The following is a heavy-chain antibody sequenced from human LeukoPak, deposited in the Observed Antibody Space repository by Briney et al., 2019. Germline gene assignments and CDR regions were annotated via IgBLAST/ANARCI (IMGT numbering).Heavy chain of an antibody. Sequence: NPSETLSLTCTVSGGSISSSSYYWGWIRQPPGKGLEWIGSIYYSGSTYYNPSLKSRVTISVDTSKNQFSLKLSSVTAADTAVYYCARGPRVGYCSGGSCYGARFWFDPWGQGTLVTVSS. CDR1: GGSISSSSYY. D-gene: IGHD2-15*01. CDR2: IYYSGST. CDR3: ARGPRVGYCSGGSCYGARFWFDP. V-gene: IGHV4-39*01. J-gene: IGHJ5*02.